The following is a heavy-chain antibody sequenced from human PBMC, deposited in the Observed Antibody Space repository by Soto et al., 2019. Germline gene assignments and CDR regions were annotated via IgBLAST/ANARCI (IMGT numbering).Heavy chain of an antibody. CDR1: GFVFNNYW. D-gene: IGHD5-12*01. J-gene: IGHJ4*02. V-gene: IGHV3-7*01. CDR2: IKPDGSEK. Sequence: EVQLVESGGGLVQPGGSLRLSCAASGFVFNNYWMRWVRQAPGKGLEWVANIKPDGSEKHYVDSVKGRFTISRDNAKNSLDLQMNSLTAEDTAVYYCASVAIWGQGTLVTVSS. CDR3: ASVAI.